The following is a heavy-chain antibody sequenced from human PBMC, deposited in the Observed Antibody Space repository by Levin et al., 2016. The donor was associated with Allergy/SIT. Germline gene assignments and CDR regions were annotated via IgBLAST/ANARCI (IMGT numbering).Heavy chain of an antibody. CDR2: IRYDGSNK. CDR3: AKADTAMVNFSAFDI. V-gene: IGHV3-30*02. D-gene: IGHD5-18*01. Sequence: WIRQPPGKGLEWVAFIRYDGSNKYYADSVKGRFTISRDNSKNTLYLQMNSLRAEDTAVYYCAKADTAMVNFSAFDIWGQGTMVTVSS. J-gene: IGHJ3*02.